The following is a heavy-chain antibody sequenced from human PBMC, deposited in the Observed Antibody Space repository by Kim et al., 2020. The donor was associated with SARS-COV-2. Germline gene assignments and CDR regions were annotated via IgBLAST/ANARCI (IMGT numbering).Heavy chain of an antibody. V-gene: IGHV3-48*04. Sequence: GGSLRLSCAVSGFTFSSHAMNWVRQAPGKGLEWISYISRNSNTMYYADSVKGRFTISRDNAKNSLSLQMNILRAEDTAVYYCGRSDYGNNQVDCWGQGTL. D-gene: IGHD4-17*01. J-gene: IGHJ4*02. CDR3: GRSDYGNNQVDC. CDR2: ISRNSNTM. CDR1: GFTFSSHA.